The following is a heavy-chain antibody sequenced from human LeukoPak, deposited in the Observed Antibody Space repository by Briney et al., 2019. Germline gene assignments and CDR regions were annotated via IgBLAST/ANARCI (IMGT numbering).Heavy chain of an antibody. CDR1: GFTFSSYW. V-gene: IGHV3-74*01. CDR3: ARVGSIRYFDWSPILAAFDI. Sequence: PGGSLRLSCAASGFTFSSYWKHWVRQAPGKGLVWVSRINSDGSSTSYADSVKGRFTISRDNAKNTLYLQMNSLRAEDTAVYYCARVGSIRYFDWSPILAAFDIWGQGTMVTVSS. D-gene: IGHD3-9*01. CDR2: INSDGSST. J-gene: IGHJ3*02.